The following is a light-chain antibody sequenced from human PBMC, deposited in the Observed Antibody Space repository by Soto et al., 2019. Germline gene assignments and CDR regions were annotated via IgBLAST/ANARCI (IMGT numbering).Light chain of an antibody. J-gene: IGKJ1*01. CDR2: GAS. CDR3: QQYALSPWT. CDR1: QSVRSDY. V-gene: IGKV3-20*01. Sequence: EIVLTQSPGTLSLSPGERATLSCRASQSVRSDYLAWYQQKPGQAPRLHIYGASTRATGIPDRFTGSGSGTDFTLTIGGLEPEDFAVYYCQQYALSPWTFGQGTKVDIK.